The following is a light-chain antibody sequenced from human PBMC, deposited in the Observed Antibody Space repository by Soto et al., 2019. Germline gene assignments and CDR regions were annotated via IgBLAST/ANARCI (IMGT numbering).Light chain of an antibody. CDR2: SNN. CDR1: SSNIGTDT. Sequence: QSVLTQPPSASVTPGQRVTISWSGSSSNIGTDTVTWYQQVPGTAPKLLIYSNNQRPSGVPDRFSGSKSGTSASLAISGLQSEDEADYYCAAWDASLNGVIFGGGTKLTVL. V-gene: IGLV1-44*01. CDR3: AAWDASLNGVI. J-gene: IGLJ2*01.